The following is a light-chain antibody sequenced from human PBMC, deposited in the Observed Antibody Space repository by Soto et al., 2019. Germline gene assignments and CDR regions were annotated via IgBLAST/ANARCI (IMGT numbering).Light chain of an antibody. J-gene: IGKJ1*01. Sequence: EIVMTQSPATLSVSPGERATLSCRASQSIGDNLAWYQHKPGQAPRLLIYGASTRATGIPARFRGSGSETDFTLTISSLQSEDFAVYYCQQYDDWPPWTFGQGTKVEIK. CDR1: QSIGDN. CDR2: GAS. V-gene: IGKV3-15*01. CDR3: QQYDDWPPWT.